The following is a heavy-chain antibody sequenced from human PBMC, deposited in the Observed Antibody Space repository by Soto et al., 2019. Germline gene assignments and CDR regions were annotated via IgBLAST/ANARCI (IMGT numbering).Heavy chain of an antibody. CDR2: IGGTSGST. J-gene: IGHJ2*01. CDR1: GFTFSNFV. D-gene: IGHD7-27*01. V-gene: IGHV3-23*01. Sequence: EVQLLESGGGLVQPGGSLRLSCVASGFTFSNFVMGWVRRAPGKGLEWVSAIGGTSGSTYYADSVKGRFTISRDNSKDTLSLQMDSLGAEDTALYYCAKRRGDGYFDLWGRGTLVTVSS. CDR3: AKRRGDGYFDL.